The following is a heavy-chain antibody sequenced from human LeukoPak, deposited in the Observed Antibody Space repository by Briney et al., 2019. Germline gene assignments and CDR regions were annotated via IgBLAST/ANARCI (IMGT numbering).Heavy chain of an antibody. V-gene: IGHV4-31*03. CDR2: IYYSGST. Sequence: SQTLSLTCTVSGGSISSGGYYWIWIRQHPGKGLEWIGYIYYSGSTYYNPSLKSRVTISVDTSKNQFSLKLSSVTAADTAVYYCARGSLGGSDYWGQGTLVTVSS. CDR3: ARGSLGGSDY. CDR1: GGSISSGGYY. D-gene: IGHD3-16*01. J-gene: IGHJ4*02.